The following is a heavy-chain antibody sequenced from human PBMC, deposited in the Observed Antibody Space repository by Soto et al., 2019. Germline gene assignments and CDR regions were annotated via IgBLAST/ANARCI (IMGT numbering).Heavy chain of an antibody. J-gene: IGHJ4*02. CDR3: TTGLYFGVYFDS. V-gene: IGHV3-15*05. CDR1: GFPFSNTW. D-gene: IGHD4-17*01. CDR2: VKTETDGGTT. Sequence: EVQLVESGGGLVKPGGSLRLACAASGFPFSNTWMTWVRQGPGKGLEWVGRVKTETDGGTTDYAAPVKGRFTISRDDSRNTLYLQMNSLKSEDTAVYYCTTGLYFGVYFDSWGQGTLVTVSS.